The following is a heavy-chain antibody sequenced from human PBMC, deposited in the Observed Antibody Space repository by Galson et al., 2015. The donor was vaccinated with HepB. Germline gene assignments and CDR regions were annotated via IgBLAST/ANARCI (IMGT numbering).Heavy chain of an antibody. D-gene: IGHD4-17*01. CDR1: GYTFTSYD. CDR3: ARVQSDYGDYGGDY. J-gene: IGHJ4*02. CDR2: MNPNSGNT. Sequence: GYTFTSYDINWVRQATGQGLEWMGWMNPNSGNTGYAQKFQGRVTMTRNTSISTAYMELSSLRSEDTAVYYCARVQSDYGDYGGDYWGQGTLVTVSS. V-gene: IGHV1-8*01.